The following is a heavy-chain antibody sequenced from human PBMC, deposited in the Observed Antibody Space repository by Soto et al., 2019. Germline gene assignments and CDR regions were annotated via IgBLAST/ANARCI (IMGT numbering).Heavy chain of an antibody. D-gene: IGHD3-3*01. J-gene: IGHJ4*02. CDR3: ARDLQVTILGVVIIFDY. V-gene: IGHV3-48*02. CDR2: ISSSSSTI. Sequence: GGSLRLSCAASGFTFSSYSMNWVRQAPGKGLEWVSYISSSSSTIYYADSVKGRFTISRDNAKNSLYLQMKSLRDEDTAVYYCARDLQVTILGVVIIFDYWGQGTLVTVSS. CDR1: GFTFSSYS.